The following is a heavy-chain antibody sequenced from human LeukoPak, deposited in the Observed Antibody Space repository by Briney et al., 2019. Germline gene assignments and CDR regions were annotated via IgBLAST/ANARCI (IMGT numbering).Heavy chain of an antibody. CDR3: ARGYCTNGVCQNFDY. V-gene: IGHV1-2*04. D-gene: IGHD2-8*01. J-gene: IGHJ4*02. Sequence: GASVKVSCKASGYTFTGYYMHWVRQAPGQGLEWMGWINPNSGGTNYAQKFQGWVTMTRDTSISTAYMELSRLGSDDTAVYYCARGYCTNGVCQNFDYWGQGTLVTVSS. CDR1: GYTFTGYY. CDR2: INPNSGGT.